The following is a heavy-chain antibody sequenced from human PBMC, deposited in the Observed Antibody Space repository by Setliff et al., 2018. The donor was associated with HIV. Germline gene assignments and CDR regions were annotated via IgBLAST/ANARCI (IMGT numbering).Heavy chain of an antibody. CDR2: SIPMYGTS. J-gene: IGHJ4*02. Sequence: GASVKVSCKASGGTFSSYAISWVRQAPGQGLEWMGGSIPMYGTSNYAQKFQGRFTISRDNAKNTLSLQMDILRAEDTAIYYCVRGVFDYWGQGVLVTVSS. CDR3: VRGVFDY. V-gene: IGHV1-69*05. CDR1: GGTFSSYA.